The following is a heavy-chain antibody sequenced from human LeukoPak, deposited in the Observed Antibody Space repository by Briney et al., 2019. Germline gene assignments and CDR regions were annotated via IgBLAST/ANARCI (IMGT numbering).Heavy chain of an antibody. CDR3: ARDTVTTFGYYYGMDV. CDR2: IYYSGST. V-gene: IGHV4-30-4*01. J-gene: IGHJ6*02. Sequence: SETLSLTCTVSGGSISSGDYYWSWLRQPPGKGLEWIGYIYYSGSTYYNPSLKSRVTISVDTSKNQFSLKLSSVTAADTAVYYCARDTVTTFGYYYGMDVWGQGTTVTVSS. CDR1: GGSISSGDYY. D-gene: IGHD4-17*01.